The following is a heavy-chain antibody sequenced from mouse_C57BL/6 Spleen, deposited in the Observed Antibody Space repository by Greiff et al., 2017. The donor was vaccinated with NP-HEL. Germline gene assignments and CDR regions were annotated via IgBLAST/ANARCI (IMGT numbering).Heavy chain of an antibody. CDR1: GYTFTSYG. CDR3: ARMGYYGSRYYAMDY. V-gene: IGHV1-81*01. J-gene: IGHJ4*01. Sequence: QVQLQQSGAELARPGASVKLSCKASGYTFTSYGISWVKQRTGQGLEWIGEIYPRSGNTYYNEKFKGKATLTADKSSSTAYMELRSLTSEDSAVYFCARMGYYGSRYYAMDYWGQGTSVTVSS. CDR2: IYPRSGNT. D-gene: IGHD1-1*01.